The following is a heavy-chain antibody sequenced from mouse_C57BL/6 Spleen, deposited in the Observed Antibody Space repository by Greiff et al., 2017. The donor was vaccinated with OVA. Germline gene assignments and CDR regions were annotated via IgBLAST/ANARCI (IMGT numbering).Heavy chain of an antibody. D-gene: IGHD1-1*01. V-gene: IGHV1-50*01. J-gene: IGHJ2*01. Sequence: QVQLKQPGAELVKPGASVKLSCKASGYTFTSYWMQWVKQRPGQGLEWIGEIDPSDSYTNYNQKFKGKATLTVDPSSSTAYMQLSSLTSEDSAVYYCARVTTVVAPYYFDYWGQGTTLTVSS. CDR3: ARVTTVVAPYYFDY. CDR2: IDPSDSYT. CDR1: GYTFTSYW.